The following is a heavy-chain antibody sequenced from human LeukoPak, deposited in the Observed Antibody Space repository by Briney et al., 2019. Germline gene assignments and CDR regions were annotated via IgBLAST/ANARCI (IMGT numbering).Heavy chain of an antibody. CDR3: AARYSSSSDELFDY. Sequence: ASVKVSCKASGYTFTSYDINWVRQATGQGLEWMGWMNPNSGNTGYAQKFQGRVTMTRNTSISTAYMELSSLRSEDTAVYYCAARYSSSSDELFDYWGQGTLVTVSS. CDR2: MNPNSGNT. V-gene: IGHV1-8*01. D-gene: IGHD6-6*01. J-gene: IGHJ4*02. CDR1: GYTFTSYD.